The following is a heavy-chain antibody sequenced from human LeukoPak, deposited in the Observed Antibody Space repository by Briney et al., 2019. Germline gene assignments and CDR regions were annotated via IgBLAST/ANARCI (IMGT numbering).Heavy chain of an antibody. J-gene: IGHJ2*01. D-gene: IGHD3-10*01. Sequence: SGTLSLTCAVYGGSFSGYYWSWIRQPPGKGLEWIGEINHSGSTNYNPSLKSRVTISVDTSKNQFSLKLSSVTAADTAVYYCARLYGSGSYYHRPGYFDLWGRGTLVTVSS. V-gene: IGHV4-34*01. CDR2: INHSGST. CDR3: ARLYGSGSYYHRPGYFDL. CDR1: GGSFSGYY.